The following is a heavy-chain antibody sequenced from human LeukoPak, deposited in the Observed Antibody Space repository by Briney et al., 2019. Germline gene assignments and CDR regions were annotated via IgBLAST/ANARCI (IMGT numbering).Heavy chain of an antibody. V-gene: IGHV1-69*06. Sequence: SVKVSCKASGGTFSSYAISWVRQAPGQGLEWMGGIIPIFGTANYAQKFQGRVTITADKSTSTAYMELSSLRSEDTAVYYCARDSPITMVRGVISRGNYYYYYMDVWGKGTTVTISS. D-gene: IGHD3-10*01. J-gene: IGHJ6*03. CDR3: ARDSPITMVRGVISRGNYYYYYMDV. CDR2: IIPIFGTA. CDR1: GGTFSSYA.